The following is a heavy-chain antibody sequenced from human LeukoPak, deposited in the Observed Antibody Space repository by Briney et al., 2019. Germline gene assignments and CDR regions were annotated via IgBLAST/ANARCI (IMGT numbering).Heavy chain of an antibody. CDR3: ARDYDILTGEDY. CDR1: GFTFSSNS. J-gene: IGHJ4*02. V-gene: IGHV3-21*01. D-gene: IGHD3-9*01. Sequence: PGGSLRLSCAASGFTFSSNSMNWVRQAPGKGLEWVSSISSSSSYIYYADSVKGRFTISRDNAKNSLYLQMNSLRAEDTAVYYCARDYDILTGEDYWGQGTLVTLSS. CDR2: ISSSSSYI.